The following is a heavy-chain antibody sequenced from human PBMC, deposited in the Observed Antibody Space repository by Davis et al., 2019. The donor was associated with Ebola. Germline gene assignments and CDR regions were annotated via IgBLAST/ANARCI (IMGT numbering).Heavy chain of an antibody. D-gene: IGHD3-22*01. CDR2: IKQDGSEK. J-gene: IGHJ4*02. Sequence: GESLKISCAASGFTFTTYWMTWVRQAPGEGLEWLASIKQDGSEKYNVDSVKGRFTISRDNAKNSLYLQMNSLRAEDTALYHCARSGYPRTYYYDSSGYYYDYWGQGTLVTVSS. CDR3: ARSGYPRTYYYDSSGYYYDY. CDR1: GFTFTTYW. V-gene: IGHV3-7*03.